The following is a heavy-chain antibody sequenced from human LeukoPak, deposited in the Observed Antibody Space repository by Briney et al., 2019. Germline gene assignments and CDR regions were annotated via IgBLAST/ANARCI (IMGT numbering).Heavy chain of an antibody. V-gene: IGHV3-21*01. D-gene: IGHD3-10*01. Sequence: GGSLRLSCAASGFTFSSCSMNWVRQAPGKGLEWVSSISSSSSYIYYADSVKGRFTISRDNAKNSLYLQMKSLRAEDTAVYYCARDHRLVYGSGRGLFDYWGQGTLVTVSS. J-gene: IGHJ4*02. CDR3: ARDHRLVYGSGRGLFDY. CDR1: GFTFSSCS. CDR2: ISSSSSYI.